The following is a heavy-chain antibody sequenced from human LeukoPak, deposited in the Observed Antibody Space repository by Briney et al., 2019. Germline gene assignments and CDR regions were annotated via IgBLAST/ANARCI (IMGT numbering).Heavy chain of an antibody. CDR3: ASTFNHYYYMDV. Sequence: SVKVSCKASGGTFSSYAISWVRQAPGQGLEWMGGIIPIFGTANYAQKFQGRVTITTDESTSTAYMELSSLRSEDTAVYYCASTFNHYYYMDVWGKGTTVTVSS. D-gene: IGHD2/OR15-2a*01. CDR1: GGTFSSYA. V-gene: IGHV1-69*05. CDR2: IIPIFGTA. J-gene: IGHJ6*03.